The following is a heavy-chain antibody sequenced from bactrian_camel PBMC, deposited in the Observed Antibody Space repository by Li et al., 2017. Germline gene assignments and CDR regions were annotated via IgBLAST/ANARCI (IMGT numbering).Heavy chain of an antibody. Sequence: QLVESGGGSVEAGGSLRLACTASRYNNYPPCMGWFRQTPENEREGVAGIDSDGRPSYADSVTGRLTISRDTAENTLYLQLNSLKTEDTAMYYCAKDTDSPHSYEGIFDYWGQGTQVTFS. CDR2: IDSDGRP. V-gene: IGHV3S1*01. D-gene: IGHD3*01. CDR1: RYNNYPPC. J-gene: IGHJ6*01. CDR3: AKDTDSPHSYEGIFDY.